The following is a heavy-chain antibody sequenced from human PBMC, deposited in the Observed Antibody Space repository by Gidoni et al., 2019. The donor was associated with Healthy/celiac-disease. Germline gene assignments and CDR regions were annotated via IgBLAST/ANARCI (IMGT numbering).Heavy chain of an antibody. CDR3: AKDLLPPSTTPLDY. CDR2: ISYDGSNK. CDR1: GFTFSSYG. J-gene: IGHJ4*02. Sequence: QVQLVESGGGVVQPGRSLRLSCAASGFTFSSYGMHWVRQAPGKGLEWVAVISYDGSNKYYADSVKGRFTISRDNSKNTLYLQMNSLRAEDTAVYYCAKDLLPPSTTPLDYWGQGTLVTVSS. D-gene: IGHD2-15*01. V-gene: IGHV3-30*18.